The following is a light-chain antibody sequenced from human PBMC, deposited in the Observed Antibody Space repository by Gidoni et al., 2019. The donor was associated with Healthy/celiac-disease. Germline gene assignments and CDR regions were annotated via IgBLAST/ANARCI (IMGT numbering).Light chain of an antibody. CDR1: QSVSSSY. CDR2: GAS. J-gene: IGKJ2*01. Sequence: IVLTQSPGTLSLSPGDRATLSCRASQSVSSSYLAWYQQKAGQAPRLLIYGASSRATGIPARFSGSGSGTDFTLTISRLEPEDFAVYYGQQYGSPPTFGEGTKLEIK. V-gene: IGKV3-20*01. CDR3: QQYGSPPT.